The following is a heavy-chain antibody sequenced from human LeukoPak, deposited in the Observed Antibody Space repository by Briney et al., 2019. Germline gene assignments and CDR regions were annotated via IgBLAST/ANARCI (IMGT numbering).Heavy chain of an antibody. CDR3: ARDGVDTLFDP. Sequence: ASVKVSCKACGYTFTSYAMNWVRQAPGQRLEWMGWINTKTGNPTYAQGFTGRFVFSLDTSVSTSYLQISSLKAEDTAVYYCARDGVDTLFDPWGQGTLVTVSS. CDR2: INTKTGNP. D-gene: IGHD5-18*01. V-gene: IGHV7-4-1*02. J-gene: IGHJ5*02. CDR1: GYTFTSYA.